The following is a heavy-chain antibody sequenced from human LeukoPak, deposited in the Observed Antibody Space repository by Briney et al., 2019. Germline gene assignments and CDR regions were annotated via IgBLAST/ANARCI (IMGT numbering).Heavy chain of an antibody. Sequence: GSLRLSCAASGFTFSSYSMNWVRQAPGKGLEWISYISTSSINIYYADAVKGRFTISRDNAKNSLYLQMNSLRVEDTAVYYCARAYGGSDYWGQGTLVTVSS. CDR1: GFTFSSYS. V-gene: IGHV3-48*01. J-gene: IGHJ4*02. CDR3: ARAYGGSDY. CDR2: ISTSSINI. D-gene: IGHD2-15*01.